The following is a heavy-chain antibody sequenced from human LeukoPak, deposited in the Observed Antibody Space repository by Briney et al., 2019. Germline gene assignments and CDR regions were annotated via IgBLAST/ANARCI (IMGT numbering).Heavy chain of an antibody. V-gene: IGHV3-11*05. Sequence: GGSLRLSCAASGFTFSEHYMSWIRQAPGKGLEWVSYISTSNSYTDYADSVKGRFTISRDNARNSLYLQMNSLRAEDTAVYFCARVHYGIDVWGQGATVTVSS. CDR2: ISTSNSYT. J-gene: IGHJ6*02. CDR1: GFTFSEHY. CDR3: ARVHYGIDV.